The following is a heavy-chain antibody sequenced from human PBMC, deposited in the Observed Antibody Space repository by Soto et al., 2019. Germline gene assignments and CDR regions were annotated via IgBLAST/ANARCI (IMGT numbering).Heavy chain of an antibody. V-gene: IGHV3-49*03. CDR3: TRGEDNYGRHLMDV. D-gene: IGHD3-10*01. CDR2: LRSKAYVRRT. CDR1: GVTSGDYD. J-gene: IGHJ6*02. Sequence: GGSLRLSCTASGVTSGDYDMSLIRHALGQGLGWVGVLRSKAYVRRTQYAASVKGRSTISRDDSISIAYLLMIRLKIVETAVFYCTRGEDNYGRHLMDVWGQGTTVPV.